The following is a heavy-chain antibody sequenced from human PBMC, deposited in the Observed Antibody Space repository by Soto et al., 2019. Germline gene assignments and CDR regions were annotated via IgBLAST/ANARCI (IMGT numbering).Heavy chain of an antibody. Sequence: QLQLQESGSGLVKPSQTLSLTCAVSGGSISSGGYSWSWIRQPPGKGLELIGYIYHSGSTYYNPSLKSRVTISVDRSKHQFALKRSSLTAADTAVYYCATLAVAGEAEYFQHWGQGTLVTVSS. CDR1: GGSISSGGYS. J-gene: IGHJ1*01. CDR3: ATLAVAGEAEYFQH. D-gene: IGHD6-19*01. CDR2: IYHSGST. V-gene: IGHV4-30-2*01.